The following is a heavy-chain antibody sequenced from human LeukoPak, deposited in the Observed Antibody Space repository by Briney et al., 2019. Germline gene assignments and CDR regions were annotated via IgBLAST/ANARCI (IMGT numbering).Heavy chain of an antibody. V-gene: IGHV3-30*18. CDR3: AKDRRIQLWLQYYFDY. CDR2: ISYDGSNK. CDR1: GFTFSSYG. J-gene: IGHJ4*02. Sequence: GGSLRLSCAASGFTFSSYGMHWVRQAPGKGLEWVAVISYDGSNKYYADSVKGRFTISRDNSKNTLYLQMNSLRAEDTAVYYCAKDRRIQLWLQYYFDYWGQGTLVTVSS. D-gene: IGHD5-18*01.